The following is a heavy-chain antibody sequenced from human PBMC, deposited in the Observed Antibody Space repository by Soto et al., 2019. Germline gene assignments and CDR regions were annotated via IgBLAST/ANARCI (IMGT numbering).Heavy chain of an antibody. Sequence: GGSLRLSCPASGFIFSNYAMSWVRQAPGKGLEWVSSISGSGGSTYYEDSLKGRFTISRDNSKNTLYLQMSSLRAEDTAIYYCAKDLLPCGGDCYSFYFAYWGQGTLVTVSS. CDR2: ISGSGGST. J-gene: IGHJ4*02. CDR1: GFIFSNYA. D-gene: IGHD2-21*01. CDR3: AKDLLPCGGDCYSFYFAY. V-gene: IGHV3-23*01.